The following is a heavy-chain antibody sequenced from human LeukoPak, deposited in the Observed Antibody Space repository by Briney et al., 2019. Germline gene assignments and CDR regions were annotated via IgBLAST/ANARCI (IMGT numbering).Heavy chain of an antibody. D-gene: IGHD3-16*01. CDR2: MYNNGGT. Sequence: SETLSLTCTVSGGSITSGGSFWSWIRQEPGKGLEWIGHMYNNGGTKYMPSLSSRVTISRDTSKNQFSLKLNSMTAADTAVYYCAASSGVTLGRFWGQGALVTVSS. CDR1: GGSITSGGSF. J-gene: IGHJ4*02. V-gene: IGHV4-31*03. CDR3: AASSGVTLGRF.